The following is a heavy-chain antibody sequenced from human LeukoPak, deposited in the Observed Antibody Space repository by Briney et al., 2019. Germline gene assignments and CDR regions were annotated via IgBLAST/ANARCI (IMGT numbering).Heavy chain of an antibody. V-gene: IGHV1-46*01. J-gene: IGHJ4*02. CDR1: GYTFTGYY. D-gene: IGHD2-2*01. CDR2: INPSGGST. Sequence: ASVTVSCTASGYTFTGYYMHWVRQAPGQGLEWMGIINPSGGSTSYAQKFQGRVTMTRDTSTSTVYMELSSLRSEDTAVYYCARSGLIVVPAAIRGFVYWGQGTLVTVSS. CDR3: ARSGLIVVPAAIRGFVY.